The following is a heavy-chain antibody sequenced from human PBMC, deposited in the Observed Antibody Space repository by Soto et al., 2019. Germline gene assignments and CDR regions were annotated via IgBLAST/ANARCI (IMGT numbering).Heavy chain of an antibody. D-gene: IGHD3-10*01. Sequence: EVQLLESGGGLVQPGGSLRLSCGVSGFTFNDFEMNWVRQAPGKGLEWLAYIDGSGTTKKYADSVRGRFTISRDNPNNSLFLQMSSLSAADTAIYYCARGFGRFNSCGQGTLVSVSS. CDR3: ARGFGRFNS. CDR1: GFTFNDFE. CDR2: IDGSGTTK. J-gene: IGHJ4*02. V-gene: IGHV3-48*03.